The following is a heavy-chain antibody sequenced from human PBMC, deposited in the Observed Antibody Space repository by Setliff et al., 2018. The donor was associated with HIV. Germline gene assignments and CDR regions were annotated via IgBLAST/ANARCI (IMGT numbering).Heavy chain of an antibody. CDR3: ARFRGQKYYFDY. V-gene: IGHV3-21*01. CDR2: ISSSSSYI. J-gene: IGHJ4*02. Sequence: GGSLRLSCAASGLTFSSYSMNWVRQAPGKGLEWVSSISSSSSYIYYADSVKGRFTISRDNAKNSLYLQMNSLRAEDTAVYYCARFRGQKYYFDYWGQGTLVTVSS. CDR1: GLTFSSYS.